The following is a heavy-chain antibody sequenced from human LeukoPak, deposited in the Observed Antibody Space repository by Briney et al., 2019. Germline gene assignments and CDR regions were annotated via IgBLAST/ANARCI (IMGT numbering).Heavy chain of an antibody. CDR2: ISGSGGTT. CDR1: GITLSNYG. V-gene: IGHV3-23*01. J-gene: IGHJ4*02. D-gene: IGHD3-22*01. CDR3: ATRGVVIRVILVGFHKEAYYFDS. Sequence: GGSLRLSCTVSGITLSNYGMSWVRQAPGKGLEWVAGISGSGGTTRYADSVKGRFTISRDNNNNTLYLQMNSPRAEDTAVYFCATRGVVIRVILVGFHKEAYYFDSWGQGALVTVSS.